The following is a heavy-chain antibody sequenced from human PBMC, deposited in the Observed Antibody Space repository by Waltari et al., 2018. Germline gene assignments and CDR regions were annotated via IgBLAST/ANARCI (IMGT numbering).Heavy chain of an antibody. CDR2: IIPIFGTA. D-gene: IGHD3-3*01. CDR3: ARDQGGITIFGVVTYDAFDI. V-gene: IGHV1-69*13. CDR1: GGSFSSYS. J-gene: IGHJ3*02. Sequence: QVQLVQSGAEVKKPGSSVKVSCKASGGSFSSYSISWVGQAPGPGLEWMGRIIPIFGTANYEQKFQGRVTITEDKSTSTAYRELSRLRSEDTAVYYCARDQGGITIFGVVTYDAFDIWGQGTMVTVSS.